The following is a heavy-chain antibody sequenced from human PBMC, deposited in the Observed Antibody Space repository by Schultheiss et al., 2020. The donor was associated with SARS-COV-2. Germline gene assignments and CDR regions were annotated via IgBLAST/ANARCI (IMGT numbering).Heavy chain of an antibody. CDR3: ARDSVADRVVDY. CDR1: GGTFSSYA. D-gene: IGHD2-21*01. CDR2: IIPIFGTA. V-gene: IGHV1-69*13. Sequence: SVKVSCKASGGTFSSYAISWVRQAPGQGLEWMGEIIPIFGTANYAQKFQGRVTITADESTSTAYMELSSLRSEDTAVYYCARDSVADRVVDYWGQGTLVTVSS. J-gene: IGHJ4*02.